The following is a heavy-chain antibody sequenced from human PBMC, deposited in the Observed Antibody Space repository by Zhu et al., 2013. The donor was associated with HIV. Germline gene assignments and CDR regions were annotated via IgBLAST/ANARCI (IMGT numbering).Heavy chain of an antibody. CDR2: INPSGGST. J-gene: IGHJ6*02. CDR1: GYTFTSYY. D-gene: IGHD3-22*01. V-gene: IGHV1-46*01. CDR3: ARMYYYDSSGYSYGMDV. Sequence: QVQLVQSGAEVKKPGASVKVSCKASGYTFTSYYMHWVRQAPGQGLEWMGIINPSGGSTSYAQKFQGRVTMTRDTSISTAYMELSRLRSDDTAVYYCARMYYYDSSGYSYGMDVWGQGTTVTVSS.